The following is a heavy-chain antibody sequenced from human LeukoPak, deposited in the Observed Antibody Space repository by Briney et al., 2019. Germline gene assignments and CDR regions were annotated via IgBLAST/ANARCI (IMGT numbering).Heavy chain of an antibody. D-gene: IGHD3-3*01. CDR1: GDTFTSYG. CDR3: AIAYYDFSDYYGMDV. CDR2: ISAYNGNT. Sequence: ASVKVSCKASGDTFTSYGISWVRQAPGQGLEWMGWISAYNGNTNYAQKLQGRVTMTTDTSTSTAYMELRSLRSDDTAVCYCAIAYYDFSDYYGMDVWGQGTTVTVSS. J-gene: IGHJ6*02. V-gene: IGHV1-18*01.